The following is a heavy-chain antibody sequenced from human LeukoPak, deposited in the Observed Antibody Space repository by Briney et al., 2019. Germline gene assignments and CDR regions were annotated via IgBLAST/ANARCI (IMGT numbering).Heavy chain of an antibody. Sequence: ASVKVSCKASGYSFTGYYMHWVRQAPGQGLEWMGRIDPNSGGANYAQKFQGRVTMTRDTSISTIYVELSSLTSDDTAVYYCAKAGSRSWYSFDYWGQGTLVTVSS. J-gene: IGHJ4*02. CDR3: AKAGSRSWYSFDY. CDR1: GYSFTGYY. D-gene: IGHD6-13*01. CDR2: IDPNSGGA. V-gene: IGHV1-2*06.